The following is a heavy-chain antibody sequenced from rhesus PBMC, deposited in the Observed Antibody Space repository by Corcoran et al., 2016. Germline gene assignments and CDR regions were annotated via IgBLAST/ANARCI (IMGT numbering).Heavy chain of an antibody. CDR3: ARTPWGFSRFDY. V-gene: IGHV4-165*01. J-gene: IGHJ4*01. CDR1: GGSFSVYY. D-gene: IGHD7-45*01. CDR2: ISGSSGRP. Sequence: QVQLQESGPGLVKPSETLSLTCAVSGGSFSVYYWGWIRQPPGKGLEWIGYISGSSGRPAYNPTLKSRVTISTDPSKNQFSLKLSSVTAADTAVYYCARTPWGFSRFDYWGQGVLVTVSS.